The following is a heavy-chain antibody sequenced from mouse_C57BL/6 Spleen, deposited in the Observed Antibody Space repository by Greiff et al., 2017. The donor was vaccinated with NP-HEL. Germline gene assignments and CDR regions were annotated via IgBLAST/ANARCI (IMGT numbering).Heavy chain of an antibody. J-gene: IGHJ1*03. CDR2: ISDGGSYT. V-gene: IGHV5-4*01. CDR1: GFTFSSYA. Sequence: DVKLVESGGGLVKPGGSLKLSCAASGFTFSSYAMSWVRQTPEKRLEWVATISDGGSYTYYPDNVKGRFTISRDNAKNNLYLQMSHLKSEDTAMYYCARERRTTVVEGWYFDVWGTGTTVTVSS. CDR3: ARERRTTVVEGWYFDV. D-gene: IGHD1-1*01.